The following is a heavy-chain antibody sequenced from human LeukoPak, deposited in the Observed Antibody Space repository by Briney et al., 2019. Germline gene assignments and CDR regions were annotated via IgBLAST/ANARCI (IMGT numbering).Heavy chain of an antibody. CDR2: IYYSGST. D-gene: IGHD5-18*01. V-gene: IGHV4-61*08. CDR3: TQGYTSMVLDY. Sequence: SGTLSLTCAVSGGSISSGGYYWSWVRQHPGRGLEWIGYIYYSGSTNYNPSLQSRVTISVDTSKNQFSLELRSVTAADTAVYYCTQGYTSMVLDYWGQGTLVTVSS. CDR1: GGSISSGGYY. J-gene: IGHJ4*02.